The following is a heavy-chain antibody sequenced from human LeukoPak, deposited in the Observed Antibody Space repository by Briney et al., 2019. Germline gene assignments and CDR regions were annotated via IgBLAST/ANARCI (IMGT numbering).Heavy chain of an antibody. CDR3: ARSSGSYYVGFYFDY. D-gene: IGHD1-26*01. CDR2: TRNKANSYTT. Sequence: GGSLRLSCAASGFTFSSYSMNWVRQAPGKGLEWVGRTRNKANSYTTEYAASVKGRFTISRDDSKNSLYLQLNSLKTEDTAVYYCARSSGSYYVGFYFDYWGRGTLVTVSS. J-gene: IGHJ4*02. CDR1: GFTFSSYS. V-gene: IGHV3-72*01.